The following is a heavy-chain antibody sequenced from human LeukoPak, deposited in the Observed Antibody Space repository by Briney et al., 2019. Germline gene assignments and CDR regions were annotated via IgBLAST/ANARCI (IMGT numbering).Heavy chain of an antibody. V-gene: IGHV1-69*04. CDR3: ASYGYCSGGSCYSGPAEYFQH. Sequence: ASVKVSCKASGGTFSSYAISWVRQAPGQGLEWMGRIIPILGIANYAQKFQGRVTITADKSTSTAYMELSSLRSEDTAVYYCASYGYCSGGSCYSGPAEYFQHWGQGTLVTVSS. J-gene: IGHJ1*01. CDR1: GGTFSSYA. CDR2: IIPILGIA. D-gene: IGHD2-15*01.